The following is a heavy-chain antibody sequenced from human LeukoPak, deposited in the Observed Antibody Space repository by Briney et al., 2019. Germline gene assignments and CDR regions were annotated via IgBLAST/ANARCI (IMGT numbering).Heavy chain of an antibody. CDR3: ARHIHRRYVGIDDYFDY. V-gene: IGHV4-30-2*02. CDR1: GGSISSGGYY. Sequence: SETLSLTCTVSGGSISSGGYYWSWIRQPPGKGLEWIGYIYHSGSTYYNPSLKSRVTISVDTSKNQFSLKLSSVTAADTAVYYCARHIHRRYVGIDDYFDYWGQGTLVTVSS. CDR2: IYHSGST. D-gene: IGHD7-27*01. J-gene: IGHJ4*02.